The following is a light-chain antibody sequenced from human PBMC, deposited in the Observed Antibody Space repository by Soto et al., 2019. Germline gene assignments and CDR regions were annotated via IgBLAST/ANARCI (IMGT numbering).Light chain of an antibody. CDR3: QQYGSSPLT. CDR1: QSVSSSY. Sequence: EIVLTQSPGTLSLSPGERATLSCRASQSVSSSYLAWYQQKPGQAPRLLIYGASSRATGIPDRFSGSGSGTDFTLTISRLEPEDFAVYYCQQYGSSPLTFGGGTELDIK. V-gene: IGKV3-20*01. CDR2: GAS. J-gene: IGKJ4*01.